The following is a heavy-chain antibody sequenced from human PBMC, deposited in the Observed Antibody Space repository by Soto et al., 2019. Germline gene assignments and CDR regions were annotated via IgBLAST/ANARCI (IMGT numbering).Heavy chain of an antibody. CDR2: INPSGGTT. D-gene: IGHD1-26*01. CDR3: ARGPFFGGSYCNY. CDR1: GYTFTSFY. Sequence: GASVKVSCKASGYTFTSFYIHWVRQAPGQGLEWMEIINPSGGTTSYAQKFQGRVTMTRDTSTSTVYMELSSLRSEDTAMYYCARGPFFGGSYCNYWGQGTLVTVSS. V-gene: IGHV1-46*01. J-gene: IGHJ4*02.